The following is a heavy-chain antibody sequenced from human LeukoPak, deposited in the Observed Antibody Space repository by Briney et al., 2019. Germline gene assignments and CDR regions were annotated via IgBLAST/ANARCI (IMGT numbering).Heavy chain of an antibody. J-gene: IGHJ4*02. D-gene: IGHD2-8*01. Sequence: QPGGSLRLSCEASGFTFSSYAMSWLRPAPRKGLEWVSSISDSGGSTFYADSVKGRFTISRDNSKNTLYLQMNSLRAEDTAIYFCAKRMGDYWGQGTLVTVSS. V-gene: IGHV3-23*01. CDR1: GFTFSSYA. CDR3: AKRMGDY. CDR2: ISDSGGST.